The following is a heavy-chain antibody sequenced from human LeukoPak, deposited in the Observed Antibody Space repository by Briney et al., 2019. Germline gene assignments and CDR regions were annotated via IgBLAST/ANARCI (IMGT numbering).Heavy chain of an antibody. V-gene: IGHV3-64*02. D-gene: IGHD2-15*01. Sequence: GGSLRLYCAASGFTFSSYAMHWVRQAPGKGLEYVSAISTNGGSTYCADSVKGRFTISRDNSKNTLYLQMGSLRAEDMAVYYCARVVAYYYYYMDVWGKGTTVTVSS. CDR3: ARVVAYYYYYMDV. CDR1: GFTFSSYA. J-gene: IGHJ6*03. CDR2: ISTNGGST.